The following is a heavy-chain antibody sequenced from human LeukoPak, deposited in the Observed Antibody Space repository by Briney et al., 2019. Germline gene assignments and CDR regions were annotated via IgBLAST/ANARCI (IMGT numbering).Heavy chain of an antibody. CDR1: GYTFTGYY. CDR3: ARSIYDILTRGPTYNWFDP. CDR2: INPNSGGT. D-gene: IGHD3-9*01. V-gene: IGHV1-2*02. J-gene: IGHJ5*02. Sequence: ASVKVSCKASGYTFTGYYMHWVRQAPGQGLEWMGWINPNSGGTNYAQKFQGRVTMTRDTSISTAYMELSRLRSDDTAVYYCARSIYDILTRGPTYNWFDPWGQGTLVTVSS.